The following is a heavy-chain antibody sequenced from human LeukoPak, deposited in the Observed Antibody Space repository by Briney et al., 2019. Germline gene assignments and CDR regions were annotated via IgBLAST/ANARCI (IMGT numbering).Heavy chain of an antibody. CDR2: INSDGSST. J-gene: IGHJ4*02. V-gene: IGHV3-74*01. D-gene: IGHD3-22*01. CDR3: ARWDSSGCLDY. CDR1: GFTFSSYW. Sequence: PGGSLRLSCAASGFTFSSYWMHWVRQAPGKGLVWVSRINSDGSSTSYADSVKGRFTISRDNAKNSLYLQMNSLRAEDTAVYFCARWDSSGCLDYWGQGTLVTVSS.